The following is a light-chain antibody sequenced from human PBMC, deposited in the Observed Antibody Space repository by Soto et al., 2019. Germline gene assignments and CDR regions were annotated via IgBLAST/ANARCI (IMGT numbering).Light chain of an antibody. CDR2: AAS. V-gene: IGKV1-27*01. CDR1: QGISNS. CDR3: QKYNSEPLT. J-gene: IGKJ4*01. Sequence: DIQMTQSPSSLSASVGDRVTITCRARQGISNSLAWYQQKPGKVPKLLIYAASTLQSGVPSRFSGSGSGTDFTLTISSLQPEDVATYYCQKYNSEPLTFGGGTKVEIK.